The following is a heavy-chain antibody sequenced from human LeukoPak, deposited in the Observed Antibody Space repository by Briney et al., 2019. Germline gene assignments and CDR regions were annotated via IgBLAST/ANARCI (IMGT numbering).Heavy chain of an antibody. J-gene: IGHJ5*02. CDR1: GGSISSSSYY. CDR3: ATTYSRSGDDWFDP. D-gene: IGHD2-21*01. CDR2: IYYSGST. Sequence: SETLSLTCTVSGGSISSSSYYWGWIRQPPGRGLEWIGYIYYSGSTHYNPSLKSRVTMSIDTSKNKFSLKLSSATAADTAIYYCATTYSRSGDDWFDPWGQGILVTVSS. V-gene: IGHV4-61*05.